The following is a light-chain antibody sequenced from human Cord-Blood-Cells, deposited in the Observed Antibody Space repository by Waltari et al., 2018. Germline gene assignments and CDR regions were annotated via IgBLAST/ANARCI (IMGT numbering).Light chain of an antibody. Sequence: QSALTQPASVSGSPGQSITISCTGTSSDVGGYNYVSWYQQHPGKAPKLMIYDVSKRTSGVSNRFSRSTSGNTASLTIAGLQAEDEAEYYCSSYTSSSTVIFGTGTKVTVL. CDR1: SSDVGGYNY. V-gene: IGLV2-14*01. J-gene: IGLJ1*01. CDR3: SSYTSSSTVI. CDR2: DVS.